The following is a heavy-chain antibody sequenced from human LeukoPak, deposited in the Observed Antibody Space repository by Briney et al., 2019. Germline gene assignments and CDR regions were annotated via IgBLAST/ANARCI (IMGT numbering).Heavy chain of an antibody. CDR3: ATWPPTWYGEDY. V-gene: IGHV3-53*01. J-gene: IGHJ4*02. Sequence: GGALRLSCAISGITVTNNYMAWGRQAPGEGLGWVSVIYGGGGTYYGPSARGRFTISRDNSQNTLYLQMNSLRAEDTAVYYCATWPPTWYGEDYWGQGTLVTVSS. CDR1: GITVTNNY. D-gene: IGHD3-10*01. CDR2: IYGGGGT.